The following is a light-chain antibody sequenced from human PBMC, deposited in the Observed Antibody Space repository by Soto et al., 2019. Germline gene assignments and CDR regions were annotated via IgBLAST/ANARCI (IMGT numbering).Light chain of an antibody. J-gene: IGKJ2*01. CDR1: QNIDSY. CDR3: HQSYTTPST. V-gene: IGKV1-39*01. CDR2: ASS. Sequence: DIQMTQSPSSLSASVGDRVTITCRASQNIDSYLNWYQQRPGKAPELLIFASSKLQSGVPSRFSGSGSGTDFTLTINSLQPEDFATYYCHQSYTTPSTFGQGTKLEIK.